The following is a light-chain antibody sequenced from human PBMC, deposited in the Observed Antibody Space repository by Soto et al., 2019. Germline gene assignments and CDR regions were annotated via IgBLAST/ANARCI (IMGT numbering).Light chain of an antibody. CDR3: HQLHSYPSLT. CDR2: DAS. J-gene: IGKJ4*01. Sequence: DIRMTQSPSTLSASVGDRVTITCRASPSISRWLAWDQQKPGKAPKVLIYDASSLASGVPSRFSCSGSGTEFTLTLSSLQPEDFATYYCHQLHSYPSLTFGGGTKVDIK. V-gene: IGKV1-5*01. CDR1: PSISRW.